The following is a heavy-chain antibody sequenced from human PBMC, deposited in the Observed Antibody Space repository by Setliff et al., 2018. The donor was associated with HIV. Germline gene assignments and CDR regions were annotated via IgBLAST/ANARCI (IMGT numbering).Heavy chain of an antibody. J-gene: IGHJ4*02. CDR2: VYHSGTT. Sequence: SETLSLTCAVSGYSISTAYYWGWIRQPPGKGLEWIGSVYHSGTTYYNPSLKSRVTISVDMSNNQFSLKVTSVTAADTAVYYCMRGRSITIFGVAYFDYWSQGTLVTVSS. CDR3: MRGRSITIFGVAYFDY. D-gene: IGHD3-3*01. V-gene: IGHV4-38-2*01. CDR1: GYSISTAYY.